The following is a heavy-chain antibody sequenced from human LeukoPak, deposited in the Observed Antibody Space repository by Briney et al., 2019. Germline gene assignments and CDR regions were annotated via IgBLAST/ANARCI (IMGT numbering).Heavy chain of an antibody. Sequence: SETLSHTCTVSGGSISSSSYYWGWIRQPPGKGLEWIGSIHYSGSTYYNPSLKSRVTISVDTSKNQFSLKLSSVTAADTAVYYCAREGEDTAMVEDYWGQGTLVTVSS. CDR3: AREGEDTAMVEDY. CDR2: IHYSGST. J-gene: IGHJ4*02. CDR1: GGSISSSSYY. D-gene: IGHD5-18*01. V-gene: IGHV4-39*07.